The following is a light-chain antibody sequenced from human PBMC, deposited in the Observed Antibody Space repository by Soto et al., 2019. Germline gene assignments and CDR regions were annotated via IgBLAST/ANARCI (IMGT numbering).Light chain of an antibody. V-gene: IGKV3-20*01. CDR3: HQYAASPRT. Sequence: EIVLTQSPGTLSLSPRERATLSCRASQSVTDNYLAWYQHKPGQAPRLLIYGASSRAPGIPDRFSGSGSGTDFTLTISRLEPEDFAIYYCHQYAASPRTFGQGTQVEVK. CDR2: GAS. CDR1: QSVTDNY. J-gene: IGKJ1*01.